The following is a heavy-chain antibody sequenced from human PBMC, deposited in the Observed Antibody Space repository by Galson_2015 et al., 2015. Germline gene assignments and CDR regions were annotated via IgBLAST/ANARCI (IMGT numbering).Heavy chain of an antibody. CDR1: GFNFHGYW. Sequence: SLRLSCAASGFNFHGYWMSWVRQAPGKGLEWVANIKEDGIEKDYVDSLKGRFTISRDNAKNSLYLHMNSLRAEDTAVYYCARDGSGPVEFDSWGQETLVTVSS. CDR3: ARDGSGPVEFDS. D-gene: IGHD1-1*01. J-gene: IGHJ4*02. V-gene: IGHV3-7*01. CDR2: IKEDGIEK.